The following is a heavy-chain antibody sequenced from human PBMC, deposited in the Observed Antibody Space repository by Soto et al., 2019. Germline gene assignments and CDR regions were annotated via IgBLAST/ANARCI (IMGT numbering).Heavy chain of an antibody. CDR1: GFTFSSYW. J-gene: IGHJ4*02. CDR3: ARAGYCARGVCPNFDF. D-gene: IGHD2-8*01. Sequence: GGSLRLSCAASGFTFSSYWMHWVRQAPGKGLVWVSRINSDGGSTSYADSVKGRFTISRDNARNTLYLQMNSLRDEDTAVYYCARAGYCARGVCPNFDFWGQGTLVTVSS. CDR2: INSDGGST. V-gene: IGHV3-74*01.